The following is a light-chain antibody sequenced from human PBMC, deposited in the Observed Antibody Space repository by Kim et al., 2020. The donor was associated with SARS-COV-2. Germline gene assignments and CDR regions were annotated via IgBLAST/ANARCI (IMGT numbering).Light chain of an antibody. CDR3: QQSHSTPWT. CDR2: AAS. V-gene: IGKV1-39*01. Sequence: DIQMTQSPSSLSASVGDRLTISCRASQSISTYLTWYQQKAGHAPKLLIFAASSLQSGVPSRFSGSGSGTDFTLTINSLQPEDFATYYCQQSHSTPWTFGQGTKVDIK. CDR1: QSISTY. J-gene: IGKJ1*01.